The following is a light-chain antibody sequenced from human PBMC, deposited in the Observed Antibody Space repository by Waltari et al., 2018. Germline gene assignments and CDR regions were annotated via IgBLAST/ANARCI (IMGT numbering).Light chain of an antibody. CDR1: SLIGYY. CDR2: GKN. J-gene: IGLJ2*01. V-gene: IGLV3-19*01. Sequence: SSELTQDPAVSVVLGQTGRITCQGDSLIGYYASWYQQKPGQAPVLFIYGKNHLPSGIPDRFTGSFSGNTASLTSTGAPAKDEADYYCNSRDNTVYYRVFVGGTKLTVL. CDR3: NSRDNTVYYRV.